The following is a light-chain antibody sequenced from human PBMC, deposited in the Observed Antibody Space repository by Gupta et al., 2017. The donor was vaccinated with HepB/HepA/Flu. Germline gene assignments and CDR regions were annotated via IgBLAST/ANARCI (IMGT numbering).Light chain of an antibody. CDR2: ENN. Sequence: QSVLTQPPSVSAAPGQKVTISCSGSSSNIGNNYVSWYQQLPGTAPKLLIYENNKRPSGIPDRFSGSKSGTSATLAITGLQTGDEADYYCGTWDSSLSDLVFGGGTKLTVL. CDR3: GTWDSSLSDLV. J-gene: IGLJ2*01. CDR1: SSNIGNNY. V-gene: IGLV1-51*02.